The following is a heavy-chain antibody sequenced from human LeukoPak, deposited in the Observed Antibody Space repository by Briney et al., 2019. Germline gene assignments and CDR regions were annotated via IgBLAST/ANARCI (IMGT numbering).Heavy chain of an antibody. V-gene: IGHV1-18*01. CDR1: GYSFVLYG. CDR3: ARDQVATDDAFDI. Sequence: ASVKVSCKASGYSFVLYGISWVRQAPGEGPEWMGWISGSTGDTNYAQKFQGRVTMTADTSSSTAYMELRSLRSDDTAVYYCARDQVATDDAFDIWGQGTMVTVSS. CDR2: ISGSTGDT. D-gene: IGHD5-12*01. J-gene: IGHJ3*02.